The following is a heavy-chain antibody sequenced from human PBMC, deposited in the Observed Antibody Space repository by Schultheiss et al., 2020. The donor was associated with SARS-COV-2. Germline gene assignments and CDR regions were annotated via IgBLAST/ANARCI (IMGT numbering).Heavy chain of an antibody. D-gene: IGHD5-12*01. J-gene: IGHJ6*03. CDR1: GFTFSSYS. CDR3: ARYIVATRDYYYYYMDV. Sequence: GGSLRLSCAAPGFTFSSYSMNWVRQAPGKGLEWVSSISSSSSYIYYADSVKGRFTISRDNAKNSLYLQMNSLRAEDTAVYYCARYIVATRDYYYYYMDVWGKGTTVTVSS. CDR2: ISSSSSYI. V-gene: IGHV3-21*01.